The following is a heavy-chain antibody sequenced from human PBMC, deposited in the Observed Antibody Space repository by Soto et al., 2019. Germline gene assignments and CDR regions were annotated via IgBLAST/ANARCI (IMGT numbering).Heavy chain of an antibody. Sequence: GASVKVCCKASGYTFTSYDINWVRQATGQGLEWMGWMNPNSGNTGYAQKFQGRVTMTRNTSISTAYMELSSLRSEDTAVYYCASCSGGSCYSGGDYYYYYMDVWGKGTTVTVSS. CDR2: MNPNSGNT. D-gene: IGHD2-15*01. V-gene: IGHV1-8*01. J-gene: IGHJ6*03. CDR3: ASCSGGSCYSGGDYYYYYMDV. CDR1: GYTFTSYD.